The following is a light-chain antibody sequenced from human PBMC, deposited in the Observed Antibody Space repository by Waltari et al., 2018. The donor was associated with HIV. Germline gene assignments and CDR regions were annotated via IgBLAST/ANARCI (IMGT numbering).Light chain of an antibody. CDR3: CSNAARATYV. Sequence: QSALAQPRSVSGSPGQSVTISCTGTSSDVVGYNYVSWFQHHPGKAPKLIIYHVTKRPSGVPDRFSASKSGNTASLTISGLQAEDEAEYYCCSNAARATYVFGTGTQVTVL. CDR1: SSDVVGYNY. CDR2: HVT. J-gene: IGLJ1*01. V-gene: IGLV2-11*01.